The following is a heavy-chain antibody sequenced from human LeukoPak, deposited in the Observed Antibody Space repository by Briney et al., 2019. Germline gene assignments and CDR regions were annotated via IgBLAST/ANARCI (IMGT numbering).Heavy chain of an antibody. CDR2: INHSGST. D-gene: IGHD3-10*01. CDR3: ARDGYYGSGTYYYYYMDV. Sequence: PSETLSLTCTVYGGSFSGYYWSWIRQPPGKGLEWIGEINHSGSTNYNPSLKSRVTISVDTSKNQFSLKLSSVTAADTAVYYCARDGYYGSGTYYYYYMDVWGKGTTVTVSS. CDR1: GGSFSGYY. J-gene: IGHJ6*03. V-gene: IGHV4-34*01.